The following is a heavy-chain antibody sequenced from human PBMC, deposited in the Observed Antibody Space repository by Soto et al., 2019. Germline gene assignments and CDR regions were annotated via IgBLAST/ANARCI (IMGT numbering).Heavy chain of an antibody. J-gene: IGHJ5*02. CDR2: IDPDDSDT. V-gene: IGHV5-10-1*01. D-gene: IGHD1-26*01. Sequence: GESLKISCKGSGYSFTSHWICWVRQTPGKGLEWMGRIDPDDSDTNYSPSFQGHVTMSVDKSINTAYLQWRSLEASDTGLYYCARRKVGATGFDPWGQGTLVTVSS. CDR3: ARRKVGATGFDP. CDR1: GYSFTSHW.